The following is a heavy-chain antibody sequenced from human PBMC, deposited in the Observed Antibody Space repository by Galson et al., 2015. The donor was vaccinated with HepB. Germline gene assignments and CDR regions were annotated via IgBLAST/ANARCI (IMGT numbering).Heavy chain of an antibody. CDR1: GFTFSSYA. CDR2: ISGSGGST. D-gene: IGHD3-10*01. V-gene: IGHV3-23*01. Sequence: SLRLSCAASGFTFSSYAMSWVRQAPGKGLEWVSAISGSGGSTYYADSVKGRFTISRDNSKNTLYLQMNSLRAEDTAVYYCAKDGVLWFGELPTSYGMDVWGQGTTVTVSS. CDR3: AKDGVLWFGELPTSYGMDV. J-gene: IGHJ6*02.